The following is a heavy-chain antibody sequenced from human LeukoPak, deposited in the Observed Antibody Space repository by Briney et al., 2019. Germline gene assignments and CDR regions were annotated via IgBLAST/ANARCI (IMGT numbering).Heavy chain of an antibody. CDR3: ASISDYYGSGSYYAAIDP. CDR2: IYYSGST. Sequence: SETLSLTCTVSGGSISSYYWSWIRQPPGKGLEWIGYIYYSGSTYYNPSLKSRVTISVDTSKNQFSLKLSSVTAADTAVYYCASISDYYGSGSYYAAIDPWGQGTLVTVSS. CDR1: GGSISSYY. J-gene: IGHJ5*02. D-gene: IGHD3-10*01. V-gene: IGHV4-59*06.